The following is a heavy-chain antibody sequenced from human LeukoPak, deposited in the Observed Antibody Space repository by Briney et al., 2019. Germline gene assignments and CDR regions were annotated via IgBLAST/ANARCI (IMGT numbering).Heavy chain of an antibody. Sequence: GGSLRLSCAASGFTFSDYYMSWIRQAPGKGLEWVSYISSSGSTIYYADSVKGRFTISRDNAKNSLYLQMNSLRAEDTAVYYCARARITMIVVAFDYWGQGTLVTVSS. CDR2: ISSSGSTI. V-gene: IGHV3-11*01. J-gene: IGHJ4*02. D-gene: IGHD3-22*01. CDR1: GFTFSDYY. CDR3: ARARITMIVVAFDY.